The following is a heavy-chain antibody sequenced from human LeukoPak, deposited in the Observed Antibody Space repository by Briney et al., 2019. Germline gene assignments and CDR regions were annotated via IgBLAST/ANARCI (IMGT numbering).Heavy chain of an antibody. CDR2: IRYDGSNK. CDR3: AKQERSYSSGWYVFDY. J-gene: IGHJ4*02. V-gene: IGHV3-30*02. CDR1: GFTFSSYG. D-gene: IGHD6-19*01. Sequence: GGSLRLSCAASGFTFSSYGMHWVRQAPGKGLEWVAFIRYDGSNKYYADSVKGRFTISRDNSKNTLYLQVNSLRAEDTAVYYCAKQERSYSSGWYVFDYWGQGTLVTVSS.